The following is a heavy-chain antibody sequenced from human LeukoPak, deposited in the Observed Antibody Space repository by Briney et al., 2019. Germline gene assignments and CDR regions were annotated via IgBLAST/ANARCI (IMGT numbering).Heavy chain of an antibody. J-gene: IGHJ4*02. V-gene: IGHV1-2*02. D-gene: IGHD4-23*01. CDR3: ARNYGGNSGTDFDY. Sequence: ASVKVSCKASGYPFIDKYMHWVRQAPGQGLEWMGWINPNSGGTNYAQKFQGRVTMTRDTSISTAYMELSRLRSDDTAVYYCARNYGGNSGTDFDYWGQGTLVTVSS. CDR1: GYPFIDKY. CDR2: INPNSGGT.